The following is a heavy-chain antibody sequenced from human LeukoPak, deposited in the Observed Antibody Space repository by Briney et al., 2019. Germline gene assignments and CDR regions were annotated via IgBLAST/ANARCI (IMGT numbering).Heavy chain of an antibody. D-gene: IGHD6-13*01. CDR2: INAGNGNT. J-gene: IGHJ6*02. V-gene: IGHV1-3*01. CDR1: GYTFTSYA. CDR3: ARGGRGAAAYYYGVDV. Sequence: ASVTVSCTASGYTFTSYAMHWVRQAPGQRLEWMGWINAGNGNTKYSQKFQGRVTMTRDTSTSTVYMELSSLRSEDTAVYYCARGGRGAAAYYYGVDVWGQGTTVTVSS.